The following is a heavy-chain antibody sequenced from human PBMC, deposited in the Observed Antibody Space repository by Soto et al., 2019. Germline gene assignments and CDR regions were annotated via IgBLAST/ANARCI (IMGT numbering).Heavy chain of an antibody. Sequence: QVQLVQSGAEEKKPGASVKVSCKASGYTFTSYAMHWVRQAPGQRLEWMGWINAGNGNTKYSQKFQGRVTITRDTSASTAYMELSSLRSEGTAVYYCARSSGYYSIDDYWGQGTLVTVSS. V-gene: IGHV1-3*05. D-gene: IGHD3-22*01. J-gene: IGHJ4*02. CDR2: INAGNGNT. CDR3: ARSSGYYSIDDY. CDR1: GYTFTSYA.